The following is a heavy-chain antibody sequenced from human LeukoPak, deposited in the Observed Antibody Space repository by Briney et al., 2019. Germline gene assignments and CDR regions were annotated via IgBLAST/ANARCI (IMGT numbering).Heavy chain of an antibody. CDR2: IYYSGST. Sequence: PSETLSLTCTVSGGSISSSSYYWGWIRQPPGKGLEWIGGIYYSGSTYYNPSLKSRVTISVDTSKNQFSLKLSSVTAADTAVYYCARIEYYYDSSGYYPSRYFDYWGQGTLVTVSS. J-gene: IGHJ4*02. D-gene: IGHD3-22*01. CDR3: ARIEYYYDSSGYYPSRYFDY. V-gene: IGHV4-39*07. CDR1: GGSISSSSYY.